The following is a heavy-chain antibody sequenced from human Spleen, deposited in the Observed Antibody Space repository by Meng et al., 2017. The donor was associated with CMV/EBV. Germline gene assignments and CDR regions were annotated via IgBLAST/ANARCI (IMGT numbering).Heavy chain of an antibody. CDR2: MNPNSGNT. V-gene: IGHV1-8*01. CDR1: YTFTSDD. CDR3: ARALGSRPVRGYSYGWGY. J-gene: IGHJ4*02. D-gene: IGHD5-18*01. Sequence: YTFTSDDINWVRQATGQGLEWTGWMNPNSGNTGYAQKFQGRVTMTRNTSISTAYMELSSLRSEDTAVYYCARALGSRPVRGYSYGWGYWGQGTLVTVSS.